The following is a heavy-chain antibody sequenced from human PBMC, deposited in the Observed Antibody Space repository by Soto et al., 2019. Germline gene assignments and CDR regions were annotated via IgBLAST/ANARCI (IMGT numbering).Heavy chain of an antibody. CDR1: GYTFSDYY. V-gene: IGHV1-2*02. Sequence: ASVKVSCKASGYTFSDYYIHWVRQAHGQGLEWMGWINPNSGGTKYAPKFQGGVTMTRDTSITTAYMELSRLRSGDTAVYYCAREPATAKPEGVDFWGQGTLFTVSS. CDR2: INPNSGGT. D-gene: IGHD1-1*01. J-gene: IGHJ4*02. CDR3: AREPATAKPEGVDF.